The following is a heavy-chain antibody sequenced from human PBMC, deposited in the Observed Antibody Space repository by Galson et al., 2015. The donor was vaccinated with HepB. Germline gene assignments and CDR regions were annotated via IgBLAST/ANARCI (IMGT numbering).Heavy chain of an antibody. V-gene: IGHV3-30*03. CDR1: GLTFSTYG. Sequence: SLRLSCAASGLTFSTYGMHWVRQAPGKGLEWVAVISYDGSDKYFADSVKGRFTISRDNSKNTLYLQVNSLRAEDTAVYYCATVVTATHYYYYGMDVWGQGTTVTVSS. CDR3: ATVVTATHYYYYGMDV. D-gene: IGHD2-21*02. J-gene: IGHJ6*02. CDR2: ISYDGSDK.